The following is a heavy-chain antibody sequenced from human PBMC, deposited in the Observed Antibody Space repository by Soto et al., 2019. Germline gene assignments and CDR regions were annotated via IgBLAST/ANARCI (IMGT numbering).Heavy chain of an antibody. CDR1: GDSVSTNSAT. J-gene: IGHJ6*02. D-gene: IGHD3-10*01. V-gene: IGHV6-1*01. CDR3: ARQSSTSLRSPGYYGLDV. CDR2: TYYRSKWYN. Sequence: SQTLSLTCAISGDSVSTNSATWNWIRQSPSRGLEWLGRTYYRSKWYNDYAVSVKSRITINPDTSKNQFSLHLNSVTPEDTAVYYCARQSSTSLRSPGYYGLDVWGQGTTGTVSS.